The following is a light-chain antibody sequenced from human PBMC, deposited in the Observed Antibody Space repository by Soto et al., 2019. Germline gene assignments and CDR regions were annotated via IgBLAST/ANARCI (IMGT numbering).Light chain of an antibody. Sequence: QSALTQPASVSGSPGQSITISCTGTSSDIGGFYYVSWYQHHPGKDPKLMIYQVSNRPSGVSNRFSGSKSDNTASLTISGLQAEDEADYFCSSYSSSSTFYVFGAGTKVTVL. V-gene: IGLV2-14*01. J-gene: IGLJ1*01. CDR3: SSYSSSSTFYV. CDR2: QVS. CDR1: SSDIGGFYY.